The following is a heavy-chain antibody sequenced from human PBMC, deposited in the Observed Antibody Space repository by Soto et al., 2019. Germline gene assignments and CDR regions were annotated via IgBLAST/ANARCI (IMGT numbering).Heavy chain of an antibody. D-gene: IGHD1-26*01. V-gene: IGHV5-51*01. Sequence: RGESLKISCKGSGYSFTSYWIGWVRQTPGKGLEWMGIIYPGDSDTRYSPSFQGQVTISADKSISTAYLQWSSLKASDTAMYYCASTSIVGATTPDYWGQGTLVTVSS. CDR3: ASTSIVGATTPDY. CDR2: IYPGDSDT. CDR1: GYSFTSYW. J-gene: IGHJ4*02.